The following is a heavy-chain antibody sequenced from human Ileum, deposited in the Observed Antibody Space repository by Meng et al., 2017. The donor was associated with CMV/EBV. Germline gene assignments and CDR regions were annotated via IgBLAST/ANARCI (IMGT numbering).Heavy chain of an antibody. CDR3: VRDGHHWNFDY. J-gene: IGHJ4*02. V-gene: IGHV3-20*04. D-gene: IGHD1-1*01. CDR1: GFTFGDYG. CDR2: INWNGGST. Sequence: GESLKISCAPSGFTFGDYGMSWVRQPPGKGLEWVSAINWNGGSTGYADSVKGRFTISRDNAKNSLYLQMNSLRGEDTGVYYYVRDGHHWNFDYWGQGTPVTVSS.